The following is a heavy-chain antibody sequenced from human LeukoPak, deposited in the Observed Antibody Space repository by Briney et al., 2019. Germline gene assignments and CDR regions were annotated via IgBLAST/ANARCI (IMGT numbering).Heavy chain of an antibody. Sequence: ASVKVSCKASGYSFTGYYIHWVRQAPGQGLEWMGWISPNSGGTNYAQNFQGRVTMTRDTSISTVYMELSGLRSDDTAVYYCARRLDYGDYWGQGTLVTVSS. J-gene: IGHJ4*02. CDR1: GYSFTGYY. CDR3: ARRLDYGDY. V-gene: IGHV1-2*02. CDR2: ISPNSGGT.